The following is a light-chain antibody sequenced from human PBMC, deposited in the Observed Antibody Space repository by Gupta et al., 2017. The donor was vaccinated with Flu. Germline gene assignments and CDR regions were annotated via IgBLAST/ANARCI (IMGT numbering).Light chain of an antibody. CDR3: QQYNSYSWT. V-gene: IGKV1-5*03. CDR2: KAS. Sequence: GDRVNITCRASQSISSWLAWYQQKPGKAPKLLIYKASSLESGVPSRFSGSGSGTEFTLTISSLQPDDFATYYCQQYNSYSWTFSQGTKVEIK. J-gene: IGKJ1*01. CDR1: QSISSW.